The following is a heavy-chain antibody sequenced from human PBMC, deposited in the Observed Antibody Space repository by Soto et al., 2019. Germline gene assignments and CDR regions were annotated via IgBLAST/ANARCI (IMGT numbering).Heavy chain of an antibody. V-gene: IGHV3-9*01. CDR2: ISWNSGSI. CDR3: ARGKPRGSYYYHYYGMDV. CDR1: GFTFDDYA. Sequence: GGSLRLSCAASGFTFDDYAMHWVRQAPGKGLEWVSGISWNSGSIGYADSVKGRFTISRDNAKNSLYLQMNSLRAEDTALYYCARGKPRGSYYYHYYGMDVWGQGTTVTVSS. D-gene: IGHD1-26*01. J-gene: IGHJ6*02.